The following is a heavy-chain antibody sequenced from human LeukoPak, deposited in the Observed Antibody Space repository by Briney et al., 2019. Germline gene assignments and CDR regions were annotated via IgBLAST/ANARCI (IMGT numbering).Heavy chain of an antibody. CDR2: ITGSSDSI. Sequence: GGSLRLSCAASGFTFSSYAMEWVRQAPGKGLEWVSSITGSSDSIYYADSVKGRFTISRDNAKNSVYLQMNSLRAEDTAVYYFAKLVCRNLPWYGKFYFDSWGQGTLVPGSS. J-gene: IGHJ4*02. CDR1: GFTFSSYA. V-gene: IGHV3-21*01. CDR3: AKLVCRNLPWYGKFYFDS. D-gene: IGHD1-14*01.